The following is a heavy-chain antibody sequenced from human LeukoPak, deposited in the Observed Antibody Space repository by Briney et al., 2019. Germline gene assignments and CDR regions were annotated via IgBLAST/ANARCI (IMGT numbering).Heavy chain of an antibody. CDR3: ARLAYCGGDCYSRMFDY. J-gene: IGHJ4*02. CDR1: GYSFTSYW. Sequence: GESLKISCKGSGYSFTSYWIGWVRQMPGKGLEWMGIIYPGDSDTRYSPSFQGQVAISADKSISTAYLQWSSLKAPDTAMYYCARLAYCGGDCYSRMFDYWGQGTLVTVSS. CDR2: IYPGDSDT. V-gene: IGHV5-51*01. D-gene: IGHD2-21*02.